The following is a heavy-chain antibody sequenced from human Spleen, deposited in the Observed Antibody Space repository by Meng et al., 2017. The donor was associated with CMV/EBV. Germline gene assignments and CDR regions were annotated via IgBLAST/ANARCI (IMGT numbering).Heavy chain of an antibody. Sequence: GESLKISCKGSGYNFTNYWIGWVRQMPGKGLEWVGIIYPGDSDTRYSPSFEGQVTIAADKSTSTAYLQWSNLKASDTAMYYCARHHGGYDFWSGYPDDNWGQGTLVTVSS. CDR2: IYPGDSDT. V-gene: IGHV5-51*01. D-gene: IGHD3-3*01. CDR3: ARHHGGYDFWSGYPDDN. CDR1: GYNFTNYW. J-gene: IGHJ4*02.